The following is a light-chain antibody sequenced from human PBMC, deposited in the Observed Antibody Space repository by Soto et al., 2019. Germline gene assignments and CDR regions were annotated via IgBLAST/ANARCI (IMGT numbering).Light chain of an antibody. CDR3: QQYGTSPRP. J-gene: IGKJ1*01. CDR1: QTINRSF. CDR2: GAS. Sequence: EIVLTQSPGTLSLSPGERVSLSCRASQTINRSFLAWYQQKPGQAPRLLIYGASSRATGVPDRFSGSGSGTDFTLTISRLEPGDFAVYYCQQYGTSPRPFGHGTKV. V-gene: IGKV3-20*01.